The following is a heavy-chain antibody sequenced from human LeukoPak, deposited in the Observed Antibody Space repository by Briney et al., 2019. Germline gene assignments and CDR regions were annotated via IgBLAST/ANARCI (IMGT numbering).Heavy chain of an antibody. CDR2: ISAYNGNT. Sequence: GASVKVSCKAYGYTSPSQGINWVRQAPGQGPEWMGWISAYNGNTDYGQKFQGRVTMTIDRSTNTAYMELRSLRSDDTAVYYCATSGGFWQQLVRSWLDPWGQGTLVTVSS. D-gene: IGHD6-13*01. CDR1: GYTSPSQG. J-gene: IGHJ5*02. CDR3: ATSGGFWQQLVRSWLDP. V-gene: IGHV1-18*01.